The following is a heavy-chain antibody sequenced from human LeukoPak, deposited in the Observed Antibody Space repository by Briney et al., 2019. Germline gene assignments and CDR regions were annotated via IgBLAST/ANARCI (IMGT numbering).Heavy chain of an antibody. CDR3: AREALLSYYDSSGYYDY. CDR1: GGSISSGDYY. V-gene: IGHV4-30-4*01. J-gene: IGHJ4*02. D-gene: IGHD3-22*01. Sequence: SETLSLTCTVSGGSISSGDYYWSWIRQPPGKGLEWIGYIYYSGSTYYNPSLKSRVTISVDTSKNQFSLKLSSVTAADTAVYYCAREALLSYYDSSGYYDYWGQGTLVTVSS. CDR2: IYYSGST.